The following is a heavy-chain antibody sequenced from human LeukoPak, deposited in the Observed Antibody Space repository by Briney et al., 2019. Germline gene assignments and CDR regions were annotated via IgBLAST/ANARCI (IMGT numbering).Heavy chain of an antibody. D-gene: IGHD3-3*01. CDR3: ARDAYYDFWSGYYRHLDY. Sequence: GGSLRLSCAASGFTFSDCYMSWIRQAPGKGLEWVSYISSSGSTIYYADSVKGRFTISRDNAKNSLYLQMNSLRAEDTAVYYCARDAYYDFWSGYYRHLDYWGQGTLVTVSS. CDR1: GFTFSDCY. J-gene: IGHJ4*02. V-gene: IGHV3-11*04. CDR2: ISSSGSTI.